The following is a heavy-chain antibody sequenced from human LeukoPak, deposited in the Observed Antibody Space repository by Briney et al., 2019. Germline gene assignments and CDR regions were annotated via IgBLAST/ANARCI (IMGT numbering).Heavy chain of an antibody. D-gene: IGHD2-15*01. V-gene: IGHV3-66*01. CDR2: IYSGGST. CDR3: AKSMGGWYAFDI. CDR1: GFSVSSSY. Sequence: GGSLRLSCAASGFSVSSSYMSWVRQAPGKGLEWVSLIYSGGSTYYADSVKGRFTISRDNSKNTVYLQMNTLRAEDTAVYHCAKSMGGWYAFDIWGQGTMVTVSS. J-gene: IGHJ3*02.